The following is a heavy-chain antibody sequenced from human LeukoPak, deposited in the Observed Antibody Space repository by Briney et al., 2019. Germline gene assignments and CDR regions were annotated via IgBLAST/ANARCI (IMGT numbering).Heavy chain of an antibody. CDR3: AKDISVDFWSGYYTNWFDP. Sequence: GGSLRLSCAASGFTFSSYAMSWVRQAPGKGLEWVSAISGSGGSTYYADSVKGRFTISRDNSKNTLYLQMNSLRAEDTAVYYCAKDISVDFWSGYYTNWFDPWGQGTLVTVSS. D-gene: IGHD3-3*01. CDR1: GFTFSSYA. V-gene: IGHV3-23*01. J-gene: IGHJ5*02. CDR2: ISGSGGST.